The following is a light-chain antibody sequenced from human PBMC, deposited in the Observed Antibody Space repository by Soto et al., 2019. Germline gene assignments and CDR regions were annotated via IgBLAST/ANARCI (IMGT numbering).Light chain of an antibody. Sequence: EIVLTQSPGTLSLSPGERATLSCRASQSVSSNYLAWYQQKPGQAPSLLIYGASSRATDIPHRFSGSGSGTDFTLTISRLEPEDFAVYYCQQYGSSPRTFGQGTKVEIK. CDR3: QQYGSSPRT. CDR2: GAS. CDR1: QSVSSNY. V-gene: IGKV3-20*01. J-gene: IGKJ1*01.